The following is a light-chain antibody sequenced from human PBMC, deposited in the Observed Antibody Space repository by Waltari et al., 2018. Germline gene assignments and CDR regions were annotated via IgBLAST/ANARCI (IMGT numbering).Light chain of an antibody. Sequence: AIQLTQSPSSLSASVGDRVIVTCRASQGISNSLAWYQQRSGRAPKLLIYDASNLQSGVPLRFSGSGSGTDFTLTISSLQPDDFATYYCQQFNSYPYTFCQGTRLEI. CDR1: QGISNS. J-gene: IGKJ2*01. CDR2: DAS. CDR3: QQFNSYPYT. V-gene: IGKV1-13*02.